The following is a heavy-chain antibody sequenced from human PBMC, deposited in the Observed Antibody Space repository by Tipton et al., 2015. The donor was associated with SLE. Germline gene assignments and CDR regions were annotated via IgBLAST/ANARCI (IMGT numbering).Heavy chain of an antibody. CDR1: GFSFRSYW. D-gene: IGHD2-2*01. Sequence: SLRLSCAASGFSFRSYWMSWVRQAQGKGLEWVASIKEDGSEKYYVDSVEGRFTISRDNAKSSLFLQMNSLRAEDTAVYYCARGTAKYQLILSDGFDMWGQGTMVTVSS. J-gene: IGHJ3*02. V-gene: IGHV3-7*01. CDR3: ARGTAKYQLILSDGFDM. CDR2: IKEDGSEK.